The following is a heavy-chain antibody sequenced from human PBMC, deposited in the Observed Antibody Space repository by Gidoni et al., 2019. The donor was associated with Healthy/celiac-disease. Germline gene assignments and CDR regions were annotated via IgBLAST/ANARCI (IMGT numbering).Heavy chain of an antibody. V-gene: IGHV3-66*01. CDR3: ARDSSGSYYVGDAFDI. CDR2: IYSGGST. J-gene: IGHJ3*02. Sequence: EVQLLESGGGLVQPGGSLRLSCAASGFTVSSNYMSWVRQAPGKGLEWVSVIYSGGSTYYADSVKGRFTISRDNSKNTLYLQMNSLRAEDTAVYYCARDSSGSYYVGDAFDIWGQGTMVTVSS. CDR1: GFTVSSNY. D-gene: IGHD1-26*01.